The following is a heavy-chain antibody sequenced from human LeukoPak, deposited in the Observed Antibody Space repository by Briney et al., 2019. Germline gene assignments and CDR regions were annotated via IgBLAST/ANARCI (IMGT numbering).Heavy chain of an antibody. Sequence: GGSLRLSCTASGFTFTSYGMHWVRQAPGKGLEWVAVIWYDGNNKFYAGSVKGRFTTSRDNFKNTLYLEMNNLRAEDTAVYYCARERCSGGRCYYYDHWGQGTLVTVSS. CDR1: GFTFTSYG. V-gene: IGHV3-33*08. D-gene: IGHD2-15*01. CDR3: ARERCSGGRCYYYDH. J-gene: IGHJ4*02. CDR2: IWYDGNNK.